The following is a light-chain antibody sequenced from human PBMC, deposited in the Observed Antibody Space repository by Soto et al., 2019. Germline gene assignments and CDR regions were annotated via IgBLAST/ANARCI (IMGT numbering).Light chain of an antibody. CDR1: QNINEY. CDR2: MAS. Sequence: DIQMTQSPSTLSASVGDRVTITCRAIQNINEYLAWYQQKPGKAPKLLIYMASSLGSEVPSRFSGSGSGTEFTLTISSLQPDDSATYYCQHHDSYSPSWPFGQGTKVDIK. J-gene: IGKJ1*01. V-gene: IGKV1-5*03. CDR3: QHHDSYSPSWP.